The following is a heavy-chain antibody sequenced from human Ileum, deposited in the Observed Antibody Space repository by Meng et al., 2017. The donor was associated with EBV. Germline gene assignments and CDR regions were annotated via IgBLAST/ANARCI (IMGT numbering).Heavy chain of an antibody. J-gene: IGHJ5*02. CDR3: AVSPMTGILFDP. V-gene: IGHV1-69*01. Sequence: VHLVQFSLEVQKPGSSRSVSCTASGDPFNTLAVNWMRQAPGQGLEWMGPIVPLFGKTNYARKFQGRVTITADASATTVYMELTSVRYEDTAVFFCAVSPMTGILFDPCGQGTLVTVSS. CDR1: GDPFNTLA. CDR2: IVPLFGKT.